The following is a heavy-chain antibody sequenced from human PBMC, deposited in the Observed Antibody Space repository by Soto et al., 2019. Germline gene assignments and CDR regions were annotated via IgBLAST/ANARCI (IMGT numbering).Heavy chain of an antibody. CDR2: ISSSGSTI. J-gene: IGHJ5*02. CDR1: GFTFSSYE. V-gene: IGHV3-48*03. Sequence: EVQLVESGGGLVQPGVSLRLSCAASGFTFSSYEMNWVRQAPGKGLEWVSYISSSGSTIYYADSVKGRFTISRDNAKNSLYLQMNSLRAEDTAVYYCARAGIAADVEFDPWGQGTLVTVSS. CDR3: ARAGIAADVEFDP. D-gene: IGHD6-13*01.